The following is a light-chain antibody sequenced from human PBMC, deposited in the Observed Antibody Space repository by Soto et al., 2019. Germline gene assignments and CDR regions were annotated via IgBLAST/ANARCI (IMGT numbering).Light chain of an antibody. Sequence: DGQMTKSPSTLSASVGDRVTITCRASQTISSYLAWYQQKPGKAPKLLIYKASSLQSGVPSRFSGSGSGTEFTLTISSLLPEDFATYHCQQLNSSPFPFGQGTRLAIK. J-gene: IGKJ5*01. CDR3: QQLNSSPFP. V-gene: IGKV1-5*03. CDR2: KAS. CDR1: QTISSY.